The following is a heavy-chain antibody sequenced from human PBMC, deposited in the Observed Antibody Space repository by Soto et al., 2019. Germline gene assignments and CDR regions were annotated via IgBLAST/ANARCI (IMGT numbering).Heavy chain of an antibody. D-gene: IGHD3-16*01. V-gene: IGHV3-23*01. CDR3: AKLGDGYNVGYYYYGMDV. Sequence: GGSLRLSCAASGFTFSSYAMSWVRQAPGKGLEWVSAISGSGGSTYYADSVKGRFTISRDNSKNTLYLQMNSLRAEDTAVYYCAKLGDGYNVGYYYYGMDVWGQGTTVTV. CDR1: GFTFSSYA. J-gene: IGHJ6*02. CDR2: ISGSGGST.